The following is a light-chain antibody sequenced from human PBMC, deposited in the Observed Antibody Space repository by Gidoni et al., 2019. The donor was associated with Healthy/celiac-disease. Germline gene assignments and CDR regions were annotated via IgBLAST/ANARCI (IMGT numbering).Light chain of an antibody. CDR1: QSISIH. V-gene: IGKV1-39*01. J-gene: IGKJ2*01. CDR2: AAS. Sequence: DIQMTQSPSSLSASVGDRVTITCRASQSISIHLNWYQQKLGKASNLLIYAASSLQSGVSSRFSGSGSGTEFTLTISSLQPEDFATYYCQQSYITPYTFGQGTKVEIK. CDR3: QQSYITPYT.